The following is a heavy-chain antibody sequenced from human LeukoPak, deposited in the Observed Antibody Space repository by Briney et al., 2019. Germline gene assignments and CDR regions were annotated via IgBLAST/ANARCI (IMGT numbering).Heavy chain of an antibody. V-gene: IGHV4-4*07. D-gene: IGHD5-12*01. CDR2: INTSGST. J-gene: IGHJ6*03. CDR1: GGSISSYY. CDR3: TRLVRGSKPFYDFYMAV. Sequence: SETLSLTCTVSGGSISSYYWSWIRQPPGKGLGRIGRINTSGSTNYNPSLKSRVTMSVDTSKNQFSLQLSSVTSEATAVYYVTRLVRGSKPFYDFYMAVWGKGTTVTVSS.